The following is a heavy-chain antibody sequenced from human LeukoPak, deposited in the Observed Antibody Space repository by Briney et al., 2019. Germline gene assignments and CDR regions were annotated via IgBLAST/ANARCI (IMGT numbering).Heavy chain of an antibody. CDR1: GGTFSSYA. CDR3: ASEGSGVRNAFDI. D-gene: IGHD3-10*01. V-gene: IGHV1-69*01. CDR2: IIPIFGTA. J-gene: IGHJ3*02. Sequence: SVKVSCKASGGTFSSYAISWVRQAPGQGLEWMGGIIPIFGTANYAQKFQGRVTITADESTSTAYMELSSLRSEDTAVYYCASEGSGVRNAFDIWGQGTMVTVSS.